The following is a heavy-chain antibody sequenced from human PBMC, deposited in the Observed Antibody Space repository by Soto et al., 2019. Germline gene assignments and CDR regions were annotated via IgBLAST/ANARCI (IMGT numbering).Heavy chain of an antibody. J-gene: IGHJ2*01. CDR2: INAGNGDT. D-gene: IGHD3-22*01. CDR1: GYTFTSYA. V-gene: IGHV1-3*01. CDR3: ASTKYDSSAYYYWYLGL. Sequence: ASVKVSCKASGYTFTSYAMHWVRQAPGQRLEWMGWINAGNGDTKYSQKFQGRVTITRDTSATTAYMELSSLRSEDTAVYYCASTKYDSSAYYYWYLGLWGRGTLATVSS.